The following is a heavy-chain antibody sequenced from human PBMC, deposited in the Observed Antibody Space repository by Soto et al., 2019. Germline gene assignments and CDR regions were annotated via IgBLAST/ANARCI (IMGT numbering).Heavy chain of an antibody. V-gene: IGHV4-30-4*01. CDR2: MFYTGTT. CDR3: ARVVRFCSSPSCRGRNWFDP. Sequence: SETLSLTCSVSGGSISSGDYYWSWIRQPPGKGLEWIGYMFYTGTTCYNPSLKSRITISRDTSKNQFSLRLASVTAADTAEYHCARVVRFCSSPSCRGRNWFDPWGQGTRVTVSS. D-gene: IGHD2-2*01. J-gene: IGHJ5*02. CDR1: GGSISSGDYY.